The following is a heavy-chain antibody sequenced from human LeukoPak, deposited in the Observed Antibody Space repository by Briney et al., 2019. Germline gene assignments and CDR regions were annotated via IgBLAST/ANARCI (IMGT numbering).Heavy chain of an antibody. CDR2: VSRHSGVP. D-gene: IGHD4-17*01. CDR1: GFIFEPYG. CDR3: ASTIYGDYVSWYFDL. V-gene: IGHV3-20*04. Sequence: GGSLRLSCTASGFIFEPYGFHWVRQVPGKGLEWVSGVSRHSGVPDYADSVKGRFTISRDNAKNSLYLQMNSLRAEDTAVYYCASTIYGDYVSWYFDLWGRGTLVTVSS. J-gene: IGHJ2*01.